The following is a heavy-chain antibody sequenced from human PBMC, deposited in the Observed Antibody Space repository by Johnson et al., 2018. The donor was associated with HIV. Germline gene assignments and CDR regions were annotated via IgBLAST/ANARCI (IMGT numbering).Heavy chain of an antibody. Sequence: VQLVESGGGLVQPGGSLRLSCAASGFTFSSYDMHWVRQATGKGLEWVSAIGTAGDTYYPGSVKGRFTISRENAKNSLYLQMNSLRDEDTAVYYCAREEGIQLWPRGAFDIWGQGTMVTVSS. V-gene: IGHV3-13*01. CDR1: GFTFSSYD. CDR3: AREEGIQLWPRGAFDI. CDR2: IGTAGDT. D-gene: IGHD5-18*01. J-gene: IGHJ3*02.